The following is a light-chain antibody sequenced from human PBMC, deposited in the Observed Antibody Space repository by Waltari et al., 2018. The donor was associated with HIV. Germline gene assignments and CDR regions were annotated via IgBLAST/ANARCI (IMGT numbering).Light chain of an antibody. J-gene: IGLJ1*01. Sequence: QSVLTQPRSVSGSPGQSVTFPCTGTTSDVGNYNSVSWYQQHPGKAPKVMIYDVTKRPSGVPDRCSGSRSGYTASLTISGLQIEDEADYFCCSYAGSFTFLFGTGTKVTVL. CDR3: CSYAGSFTFL. CDR1: TSDVGNYNS. CDR2: DVT. V-gene: IGLV2-11*01.